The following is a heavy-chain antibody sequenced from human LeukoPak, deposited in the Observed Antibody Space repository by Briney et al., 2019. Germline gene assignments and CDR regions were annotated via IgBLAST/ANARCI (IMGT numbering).Heavy chain of an antibody. CDR2: ISGGGGTT. Sequence: GGSLRLSCAASGFSFNNYAMNWVRQGQGKGLEWVSGISGGGGTTYYADSVKGRFTMSRDNSKKTLYLQMNSLKASDTAMYYCARRDTAMELEDYWGQGTLVTVSS. V-gene: IGHV3-23*01. D-gene: IGHD5-18*01. J-gene: IGHJ4*02. CDR1: GFSFNNYA. CDR3: ARRDTAMELEDY.